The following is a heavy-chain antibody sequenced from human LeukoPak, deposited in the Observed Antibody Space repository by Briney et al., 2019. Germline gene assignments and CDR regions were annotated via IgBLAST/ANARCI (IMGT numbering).Heavy chain of an antibody. J-gene: IGHJ4*02. CDR1: GYTFTSYD. V-gene: IGHV1-8*03. Sequence: GASVKVSCKASGYTFTSYDINWVRQATGQGLEWMGWMNPNSGNTGYAQKFQGRVTITRNTSISTAYMELSSLRSEDTAVYYCAREGGQYSSSLNALDYWGQGTLVTVSS. CDR2: MNPNSGNT. D-gene: IGHD6-13*01. CDR3: AREGGQYSSSLNALDY.